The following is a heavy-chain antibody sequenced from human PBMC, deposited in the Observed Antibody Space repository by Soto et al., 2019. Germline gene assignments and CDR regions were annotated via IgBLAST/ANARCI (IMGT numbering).Heavy chain of an antibody. Sequence: GGSLRLSCAASGFTFSSYWMHWVRQAPGKGLVWVSRINSDGSSTSYADSVKGRFTISRDNAKNTLYLQMNSLRAEDTAVYYCARDLFQLWLPDHPIRDYWGQGTLVTVSS. V-gene: IGHV3-74*01. CDR3: ARDLFQLWLPDHPIRDY. CDR2: INSDGSST. J-gene: IGHJ4*02. D-gene: IGHD5-18*01. CDR1: GFTFSSYW.